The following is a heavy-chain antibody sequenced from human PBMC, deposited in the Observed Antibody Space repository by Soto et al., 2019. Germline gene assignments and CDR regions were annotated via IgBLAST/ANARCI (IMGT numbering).Heavy chain of an antibody. CDR1: GFTFDDYA. V-gene: IGHV3-9*01. CDR3: SKATTATLVGAPIDY. D-gene: IGHD1-26*01. CDR2: ISWNSGSV. Sequence: PGGSLRLSCAASGFTFDDYAMHWVRQAPGKGLEWVSGISWNSGSVGSADSVKGRFTISRDNAKNSLYLQMNSLRVEDTALYYCSKATTATLVGAPIDYLGQGTLVTVST. J-gene: IGHJ4*02.